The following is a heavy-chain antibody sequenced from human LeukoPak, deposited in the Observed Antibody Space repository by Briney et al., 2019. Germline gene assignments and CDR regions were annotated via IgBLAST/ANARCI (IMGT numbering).Heavy chain of an antibody. CDR1: GFTFSNYG. V-gene: IGHV3-49*04. J-gene: IGHJ4*02. D-gene: IGHD3-10*01. CDR3: TRVGSAIDY. Sequence: PGGSLRLSCAASGFTFSNYGMNWVRQAPGKGLEWVGFISSNLYGGTTEYAASVKGRFTISRDDSKSIVYLQMNSLKTEDTAVYYCTRVGSAIDYWGQGTLVSVSS. CDR2: ISSNLYGGTT.